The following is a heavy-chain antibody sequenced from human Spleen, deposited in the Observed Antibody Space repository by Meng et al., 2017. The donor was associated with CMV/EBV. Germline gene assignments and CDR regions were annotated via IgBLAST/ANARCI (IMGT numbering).Heavy chain of an antibody. J-gene: IGHJ5*02. CDR2: INPNSGGT. CDR3: ARDLQYQMLYGWFDP. D-gene: IGHD2-2*02. CDR1: GYTFTGYY. Sequence: SGYTFTGYYIHWVQQAPGQGLEWMGWINPNSGGTKYAQNFQGRVTMTRDTSISTAYMELNRLRSDDTALYYCARDLQYQMLYGWFDPWGQGTLVTVSS. V-gene: IGHV1-2*02.